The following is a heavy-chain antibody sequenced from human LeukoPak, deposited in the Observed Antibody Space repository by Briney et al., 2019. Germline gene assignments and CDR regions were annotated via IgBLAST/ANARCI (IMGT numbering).Heavy chain of an antibody. CDR3: ARELYSNALDY. CDR2: IYYSGST. Sequence: NPSETLSLTCTVSGGSISSGGYYWSWIRQHPGKGLEWIGYIYYSGSTYYNPSLKSRVTISVDTSENQFSLKLSSVTAADTAVYYCARELYSNALDYWGQGTLVAVSS. V-gene: IGHV4-31*03. D-gene: IGHD4-11*01. J-gene: IGHJ4*02. CDR1: GGSISSGGYY.